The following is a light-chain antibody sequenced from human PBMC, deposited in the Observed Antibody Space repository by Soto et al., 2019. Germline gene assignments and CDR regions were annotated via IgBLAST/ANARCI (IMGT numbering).Light chain of an antibody. J-gene: IGKJ5*01. Sequence: DIQLTQTPSTLSASVGDEFTITCRASQTISRWLSWYKQKPGRAPRLLIYDASTLESGVPSRFSGSGSETEFTLNISRLQTDDFATYFCHSRAFGQGTRLEIK. V-gene: IGKV1-5*01. CDR3: HSRA. CDR2: DAS. CDR1: QTISRW.